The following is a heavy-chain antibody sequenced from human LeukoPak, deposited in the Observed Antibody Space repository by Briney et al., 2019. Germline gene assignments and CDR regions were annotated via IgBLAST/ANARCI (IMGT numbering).Heavy chain of an antibody. CDR2: IGDSGGAT. D-gene: IGHD2-15*01. V-gene: IGHV3-23*01. Sequence: GGSLRLSCAVSGFTLSNYAMRWARQAPGKGLEWVSAIGDSGGATNCADSVKGRLTISRDNSENTLYLQMNSLRAEDTAVYYCAKRSCSGGGCNFDYWGQGTLVTVSS. J-gene: IGHJ4*02. CDR1: GFTLSNYA. CDR3: AKRSCSGGGCNFDY.